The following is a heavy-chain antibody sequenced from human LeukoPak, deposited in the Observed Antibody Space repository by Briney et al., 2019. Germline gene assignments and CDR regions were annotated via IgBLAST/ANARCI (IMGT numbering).Heavy chain of an antibody. D-gene: IGHD6-6*01. Sequence: RASETLSLTCTVSGGSISSSLYYWGWIRQPPGRGREWIGSIYYTGNTYDNPSLKSRVTISVDTSKNQFSLKLSSVTAADAAVYYCARRYGSIAARRGANYYYMDVWGKGTTVTVSS. CDR3: ARRYGSIAARRGANYYYMDV. J-gene: IGHJ6*03. CDR1: GGSISSSLYY. V-gene: IGHV4-39*07. CDR2: IYYTGNT.